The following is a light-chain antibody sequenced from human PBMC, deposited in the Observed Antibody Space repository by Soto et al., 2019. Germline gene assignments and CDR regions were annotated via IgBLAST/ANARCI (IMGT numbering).Light chain of an antibody. J-gene: IGKJ5*01. CDR2: AAS. Sequence: DIQMTQSPSSLSASVGDRVTITCRASQSISSYLNWYQQKPGKAPKLLIYAASSLQSGVPSRFSGSGSGTDFTLTISSLQPEDFAPYYCQESYSTPITVGQRTRLDIK. CDR1: QSISSY. V-gene: IGKV1-39*01. CDR3: QESYSTPIT.